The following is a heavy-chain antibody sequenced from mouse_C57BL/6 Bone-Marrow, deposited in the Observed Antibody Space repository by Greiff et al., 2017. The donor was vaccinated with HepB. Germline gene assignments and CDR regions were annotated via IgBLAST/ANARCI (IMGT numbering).Heavy chain of an antibody. J-gene: IGHJ3*01. CDR2: IYPRSGNT. CDR3: ARGSTVVPGFAY. CDR1: GYTFTSYG. V-gene: IGHV1-81*01. D-gene: IGHD1-1*01. Sequence: QVQLQQSGAELARPGASVKLSCKASGYTFTSYGISWVKQRTGQGLEWIGEIYPRSGNTYYNEKFKGKATLTADKSSSTAYMELRSLTSEYSAVYFCARGSTVVPGFAYWGQGTLVTVSA.